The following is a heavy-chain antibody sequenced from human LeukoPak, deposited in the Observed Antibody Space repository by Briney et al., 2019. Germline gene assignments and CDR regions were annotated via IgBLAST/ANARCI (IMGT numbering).Heavy chain of an antibody. V-gene: IGHV3-53*01. J-gene: IGHJ3*02. CDR2: IFRGGSI. D-gene: IGHD6-13*01. Sequence: GGSLRLSCAASGFTVSSNYMSWVRQAPGKGLEWVSVIFRGGSIYYTDSVKGRFTISRDNSKNTLFLQMNSLRAEDTAVYYCARSDTGVAPHCFDIWGQGTMVTVSS. CDR1: GFTVSSNY. CDR3: ARSDTGVAPHCFDI.